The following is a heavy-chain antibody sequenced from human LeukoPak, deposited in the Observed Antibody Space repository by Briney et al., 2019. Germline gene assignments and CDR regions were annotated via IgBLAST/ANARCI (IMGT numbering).Heavy chain of an antibody. Sequence: SVKVSCKASGGTFSSYAISWVRQAPGQGLEWMGGIIPIFGTANYAQKFQGRVTIAADKSTSTAYMELSSLRSEDTAVYYCARVVCSGGDCYAPFDYWGQGTLVTVSS. V-gene: IGHV1-69*06. CDR3: ARVVCSGGDCYAPFDY. J-gene: IGHJ4*02. D-gene: IGHD2-21*02. CDR2: IIPIFGTA. CDR1: GGTFSSYA.